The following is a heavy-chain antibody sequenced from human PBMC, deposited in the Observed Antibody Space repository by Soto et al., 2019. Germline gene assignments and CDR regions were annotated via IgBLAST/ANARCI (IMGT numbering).Heavy chain of an antibody. V-gene: IGHV3-7*03. CDR3: ARAEDYDFWSGPPKYFDN. CDR1: GFTFRSYW. J-gene: IGHJ4*02. Sequence: GGSLRLSCATSGFTFRSYWMTWVRQAPGKGPEWVANIKPDGSEKQYVDSVKGRFTVSRDNAKKSLDLQMNSLRVEDTAVYYCARAEDYDFWSGPPKYFDNWGQGTQVTVSS. D-gene: IGHD3-3*01. CDR2: IKPDGSEK.